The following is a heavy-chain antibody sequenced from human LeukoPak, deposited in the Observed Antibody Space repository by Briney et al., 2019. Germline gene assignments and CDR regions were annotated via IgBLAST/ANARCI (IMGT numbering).Heavy chain of an antibody. CDR3: AXXXXXXXXDTYYFDY. J-gene: IGHJ4*02. CDR1: GGTFSSYA. CDR2: IIPILGIA. D-gene: IGHD3-9*01. Sequence: GASVKVSCKASGGTFSSYAIRWVRQAPGQGLEWLGRIIPILGIANYAQKFQGRVTITADKSTSTAYMELSSLRSEDTAVYYCAXXXXXXXXDTYYFDYWGQGTLVTVSS. V-gene: IGHV1-69*04.